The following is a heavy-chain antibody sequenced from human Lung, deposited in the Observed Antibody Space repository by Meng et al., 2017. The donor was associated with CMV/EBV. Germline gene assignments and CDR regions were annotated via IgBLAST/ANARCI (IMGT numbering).Heavy chain of an antibody. CDR1: GYTFSTYH. Sequence: VQLVQSGSELKKPGDSVKVSCKASGYTFSTYHINWVRQAHGRGLEWMGWISTNTGTPTYTQGFTGRFVFSLDTSVSTAYLQISSLKAEDTAVYYCARGGNFDPWGQGTLVTVSS. V-gene: IGHV7-4-1*02. CDR2: ISTNTGTP. CDR3: ARGGNFDP. D-gene: IGHD2/OR15-2a*01. J-gene: IGHJ5*02.